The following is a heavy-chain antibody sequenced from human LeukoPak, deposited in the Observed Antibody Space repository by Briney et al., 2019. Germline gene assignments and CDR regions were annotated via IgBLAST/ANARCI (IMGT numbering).Heavy chain of an antibody. CDR2: MNPNSGNT. CDR3: ARGRAPPPYDFLSGYYPHYYYYYMDV. J-gene: IGHJ6*03. Sequence: ASVKVSCKASGYTFTSYDINWVRQATGQGLEWMGWMNPNSGNTGYAQKFQGRVTMTRNTSISTAYMELSSLRSKDTAVYYCARGRAPPPYDFLSGYYPHYYYYYMDVWGKGTTVTVFS. V-gene: IGHV1-8*01. D-gene: IGHD3-3*01. CDR1: GYTFTSYD.